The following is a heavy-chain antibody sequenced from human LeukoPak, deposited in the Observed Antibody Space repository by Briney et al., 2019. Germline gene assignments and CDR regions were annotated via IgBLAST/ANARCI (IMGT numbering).Heavy chain of an antibody. J-gene: IGHJ5*02. D-gene: IGHD3-9*01. V-gene: IGHV4-31*03. CDR2: IYYSGST. CDR1: GGSISSGGYY. Sequence: SQTLSLTCTVSGGSISSGGYYWSWIRQHPGKGLEWIGYIYYSGSTYYNPSLKSRVTISVDTSKNQFSLKLSSVTAADTAVYYCARAPDILTGYHWFDPWGQGTLVTDSS. CDR3: ARAPDILTGYHWFDP.